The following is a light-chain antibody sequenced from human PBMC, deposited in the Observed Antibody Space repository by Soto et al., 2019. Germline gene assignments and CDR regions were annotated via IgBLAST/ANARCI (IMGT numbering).Light chain of an antibody. CDR1: QSVSSN. CDR2: GAS. Sequence: EIVFSQSPATLSLSPGERVTLSLRSSQSVSSNLAWYQQKPGQAPRLLIYGASSRATVIPDRFSGSGSGTDFTLTISRLEPEDFAVYYCQQYGSSLITFGQGTRLEIK. CDR3: QQYGSSLIT. V-gene: IGKV3-20*01. J-gene: IGKJ5*01.